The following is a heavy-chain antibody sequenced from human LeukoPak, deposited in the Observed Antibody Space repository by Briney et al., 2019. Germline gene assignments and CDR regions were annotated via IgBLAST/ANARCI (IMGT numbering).Heavy chain of an antibody. J-gene: IGHJ4*02. V-gene: IGHV1-18*04. CDR1: GYTFTSYG. CDR2: ISAYNGNT. D-gene: IGHD2-2*01. Sequence: ASVEVSCKASGYTFTSYGISWVRQAPGQGLEWMGWISAYNGNTNYAQKLQGRVTMTTDTSTSTAYMELRSLRSDDTAVYYCARPIGYCSSTSCRLYFDYWGQGTLVTVSS. CDR3: ARPIGYCSSTSCRLYFDY.